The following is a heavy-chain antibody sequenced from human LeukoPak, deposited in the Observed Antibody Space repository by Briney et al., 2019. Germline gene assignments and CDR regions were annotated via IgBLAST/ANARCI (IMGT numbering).Heavy chain of an antibody. CDR1: GGSISSGGYS. CDR2: IYYSGST. D-gene: IGHD3-3*01. V-gene: IGHV4-31*03. Sequence: SETLSLTCTVSGGSISSGGYSWSWIRQHPGKGLEWIGYIYYSGSTYYNPSLKSRVTISVDTSKNQFSLKLSSVTAADTAVYYCARRFWSGYVYWGQGTLVTVSS. CDR3: ARRFWSGYVY. J-gene: IGHJ4*02.